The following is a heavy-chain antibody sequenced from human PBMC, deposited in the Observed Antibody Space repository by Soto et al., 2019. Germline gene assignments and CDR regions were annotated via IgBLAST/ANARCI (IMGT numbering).Heavy chain of an antibody. D-gene: IGHD5-12*01. CDR2: LSGSSSPI. CDR1: GFTFSSYA. CDR3: ARGPNYDGYFDY. Sequence: SGGSLRLSCAASGFTFSSYAMHWVRQAPGKGLEWVSYLSGSSSPIHYADSVKGRFTISRDNAKNSLFLQMNSLRDEDTAVYYCARGPNYDGYFDYWGQGTLVTVSS. V-gene: IGHV3-48*02. J-gene: IGHJ4*03.